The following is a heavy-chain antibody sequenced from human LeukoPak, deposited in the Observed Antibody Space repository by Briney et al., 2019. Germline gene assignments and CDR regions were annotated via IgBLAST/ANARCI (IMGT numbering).Heavy chain of an antibody. D-gene: IGHD1-26*01. V-gene: IGHV4-4*07. CDR2: LYTTGIT. CDR3: VRDVAKWEEPNDAFDT. J-gene: IGHJ3*02. CDR1: GASITSFY. Sequence: SETLSLTCAVSGASITSFYRSWVRQSPGKGLGWVVRLYTTGITNYNPSRKSRVTMSGDSSKNQLSLTLTSVTAADTAVYYCVRDVAKWEEPNDAFDTWGQGTLV.